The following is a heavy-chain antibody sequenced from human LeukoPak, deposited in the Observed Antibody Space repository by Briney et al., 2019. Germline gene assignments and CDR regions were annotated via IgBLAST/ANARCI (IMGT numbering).Heavy chain of an antibody. J-gene: IGHJ5*02. CDR3: ANGSGSYDP. Sequence: GTLSLTCAVSGGSISSSNWWSWVRQAPGKGLEWVANIKQDGSEKYYVDSVKGRFTISRDNAKNSLYLQMNSLRAEDTAVYYCANGSGSYDPWGQGTLVTVSS. CDR2: IKQDGSEK. CDR1: GGSISSSNW. V-gene: IGHV3-7*01. D-gene: IGHD3-10*01.